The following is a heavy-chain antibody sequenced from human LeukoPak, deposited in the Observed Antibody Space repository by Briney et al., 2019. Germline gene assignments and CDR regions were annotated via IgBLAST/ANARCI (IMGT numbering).Heavy chain of an antibody. J-gene: IGHJ6*03. CDR2: IYYSGST. D-gene: IGHD3-9*01. V-gene: IGHV4-39*07. CDR3: ARGLNYYDILTGYKYYYYYYMDV. CDR1: GGSISSSSYY. Sequence: SETLSLTCTVSGGSISSSSYYWGWIRQPPGKGLEWIGSIYYSGSTYYNPSLKSRVTISVDTSKNQFSLKLSSVTAADTAVYYCARGLNYYDILTGYKYYYYYYMDVWGKGTTVTVSS.